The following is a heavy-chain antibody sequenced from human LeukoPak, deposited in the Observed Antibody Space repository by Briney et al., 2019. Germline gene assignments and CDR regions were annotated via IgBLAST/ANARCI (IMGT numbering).Heavy chain of an antibody. J-gene: IGHJ4*02. CDR3: VRPIRGYSFDYYDY. V-gene: IGHV4-59*01. CDR2: IYYSGST. Sequence: SETLSLTCTVSGGSITSSYWSWIRQPPGKGLEWIGCIYYSGSTNYNPSLKSRVTMSVDTSKNQFSLKLTSVTAADTAVYYCVRPIRGYSFDYYDYWGQGTVVTVSS. CDR1: GGSITSSY. D-gene: IGHD5-18*01.